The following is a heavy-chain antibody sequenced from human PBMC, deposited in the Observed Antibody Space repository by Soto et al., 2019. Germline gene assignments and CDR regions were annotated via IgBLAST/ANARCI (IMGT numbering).Heavy chain of an antibody. D-gene: IGHD1-1*01. Sequence: SETLPLTCAVYGGSFSGYYWSWIRQPPGKGLGWIGEINHSGSTNYNPSLKSRVTISVDTSKNQFSLKLSSVTAADTAVYYCARGRTVTPTYYFDYWGQGTLVTVSS. CDR3: ARGRTVTPTYYFDY. CDR2: INHSGST. J-gene: IGHJ4*02. V-gene: IGHV4-34*01. CDR1: GGSFSGYY.